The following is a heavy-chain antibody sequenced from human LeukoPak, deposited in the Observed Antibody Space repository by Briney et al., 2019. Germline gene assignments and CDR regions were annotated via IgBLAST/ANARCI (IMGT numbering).Heavy chain of an antibody. CDR3: ARGYCSGGSCYSGSDWFDP. D-gene: IGHD2-15*01. CDR1: GYTFSGFG. CDR2: ISAYNGNT. V-gene: IGHV1-18*01. Sequence: ASVKVSCKASGYTFSGFGISWVRQAPGQGLEWMGWISAYNGNTNYAQKLQGRVTMTTDTSTSTAYMELRSLRSDDTAVYYCARGYCSGGSCYSGSDWFDPWGQGTLVTVSS. J-gene: IGHJ5*02.